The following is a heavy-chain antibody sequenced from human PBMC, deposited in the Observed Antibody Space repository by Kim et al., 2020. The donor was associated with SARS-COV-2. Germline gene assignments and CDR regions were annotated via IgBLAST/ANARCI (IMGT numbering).Heavy chain of an antibody. J-gene: IGHJ6*02. CDR3: ARGRRLTIFGVVIGRYGMDV. CDR2: FYHSGST. CDR1: GGSFSGYY. V-gene: IGHV4-34*01. Sequence: SETLSLTCAVYGGSFSGYYWSWIRQPPGKGQEWIGEFYHSGSTNYNPSLKSRVTISVDTSKNQFSLKLSSVTAADTAVYYCARGRRLTIFGVVIGRYGMDVWGQGTTVTVSS. D-gene: IGHD3-3*01.